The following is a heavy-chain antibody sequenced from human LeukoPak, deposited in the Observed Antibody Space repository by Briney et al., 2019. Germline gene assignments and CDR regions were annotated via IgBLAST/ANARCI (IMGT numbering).Heavy chain of an antibody. D-gene: IGHD1-26*01. CDR3: AKDFSSWGPSGMDV. CDR1: GFTFSSYG. CDR2: ISRNGGTT. V-gene: IGHV3-64*01. J-gene: IGHJ6*02. Sequence: GGSLRLSCAASGFTFSSYGMHWVRQAPGKGLEYVSAISRNGGTTDYAKSVKGRFTISRDNSKNTLYLQMNSLRAEDTAVYYCAKDFSSWGPSGMDVWGQGTTVTVSS.